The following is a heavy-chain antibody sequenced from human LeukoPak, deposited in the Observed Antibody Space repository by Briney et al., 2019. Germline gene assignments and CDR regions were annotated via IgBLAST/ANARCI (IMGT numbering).Heavy chain of an antibody. J-gene: IGHJ3*02. Sequence: PSETLSLTCTVSGGSISSTSYYWGWIRQPPGKGLEWIGNIYHSGTTFYTSSLKSRVTISVDTSKKQFSLKLSSVIAADTAVYYCASSHIGYSSGWYDAFDIWGQGTMVTVSS. CDR1: GGSISSTSYY. CDR2: IYHSGTT. V-gene: IGHV4-39*01. CDR3: ASSHIGYSSGWYDAFDI. D-gene: IGHD6-19*01.